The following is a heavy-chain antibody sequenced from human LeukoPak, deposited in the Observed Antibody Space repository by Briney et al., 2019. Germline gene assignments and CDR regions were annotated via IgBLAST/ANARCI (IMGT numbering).Heavy chain of an antibody. CDR3: AKALTRYCSSTSCFNFDY. D-gene: IGHD2-2*01. CDR1: GFTFSSYA. V-gene: IGHV3-23*01. CDR2: ISGSGGST. Sequence: GGSLRLSCAASGFTFSSYAMSWVRQAPGKGLEWVSAISGSGGSTYYADSVKGRFTISRDNSKNTLYLQMNSLRAEDTAVYYCAKALTRYCSSTSCFNFDYWGQGTLVTVSS. J-gene: IGHJ4*02.